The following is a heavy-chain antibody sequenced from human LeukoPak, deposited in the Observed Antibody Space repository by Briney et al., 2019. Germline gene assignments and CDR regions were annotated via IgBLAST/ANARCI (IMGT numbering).Heavy chain of an antibody. Sequence: GESLKISCKGSGYSFTAYWIAWVRQMPGKGLEWMGIIYPGDSDTRYSPSFQGQVTISADKSIATAYLHWSSLKASDTAMYFCTRLHYYDPTGFSEWFDPWGQGTLVTVSS. CDR3: TRLHYYDPTGFSEWFDP. D-gene: IGHD3-22*01. CDR1: GYSFTAYW. V-gene: IGHV5-51*01. J-gene: IGHJ5*02. CDR2: IYPGDSDT.